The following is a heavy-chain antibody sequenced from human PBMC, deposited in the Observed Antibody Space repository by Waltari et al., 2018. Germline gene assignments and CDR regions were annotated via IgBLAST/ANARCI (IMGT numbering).Heavy chain of an antibody. CDR2: IYHSGST. V-gene: IGHV4-38-2*01. CDR3: ARNSGSYAADFDY. J-gene: IGHJ4*02. CDR1: GYSISSGYY. Sequence: QVQLQESGPGLVKPSETLSLTCAVSGYSISSGYYWGWIRQPPGKGLELIGSIYHSGSTYYNPSLKSRVTISVDTSKNQFSLKLSSVTAADTAVYYCARNSGSYAADFDYWGQGTLVTVSS. D-gene: IGHD1-26*01.